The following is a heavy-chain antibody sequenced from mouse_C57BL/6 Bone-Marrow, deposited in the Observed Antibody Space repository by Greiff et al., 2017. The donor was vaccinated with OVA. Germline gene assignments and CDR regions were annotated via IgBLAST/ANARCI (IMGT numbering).Heavy chain of an antibody. Sequence: VQLKESGAELVRPGASVKLSCTASGFNIKDDYMHWVKQRPEQGLEWIGWIDPENGDTEYASKFQGKATITADTSSTTAYLQLSSLTSEDTAVYYCTTSGYLYAMDYWGQGTSVTVSS. CDR1: GFNIKDDY. J-gene: IGHJ4*01. CDR3: TTSGYLYAMDY. D-gene: IGHD3-1*01. CDR2: IDPENGDT. V-gene: IGHV14-4*01.